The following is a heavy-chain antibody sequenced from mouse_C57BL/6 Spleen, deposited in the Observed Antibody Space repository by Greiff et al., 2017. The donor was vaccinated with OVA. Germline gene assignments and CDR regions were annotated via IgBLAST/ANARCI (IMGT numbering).Heavy chain of an antibody. Sequence: EVQLQQSGAELVRPGASVKLSCTASGFNIKDYYMHWVKQRPEQGLEWIGRIDPEDGDTEYAPKFQGKATMTADTSSNTAYLQLSSQTSEDTAVYYCTRGLRRFAYWGQGTLVTVSA. J-gene: IGHJ3*01. CDR3: TRGLRRFAY. D-gene: IGHD2-12*01. CDR2: IDPEDGDT. V-gene: IGHV14-1*01. CDR1: GFNIKDYY.